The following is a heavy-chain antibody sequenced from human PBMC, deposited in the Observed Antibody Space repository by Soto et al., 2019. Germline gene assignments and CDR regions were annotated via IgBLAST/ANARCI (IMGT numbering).Heavy chain of an antibody. CDR1: GGSFSGYY. J-gene: IGHJ6*02. Sequence: PSETLSLTCAVYGGSFSGYYWSWIRQPPGKGLEWIGEINHSGSTNYNPSLKSRVTISVDTSKNQFSLKLSSVTAADTVVYYCARLRSSWYRHGYYGMDVWGQGTTVTV. CDR2: INHSGST. V-gene: IGHV4-34*01. D-gene: IGHD6-13*01. CDR3: ARLRSSWYRHGYYGMDV.